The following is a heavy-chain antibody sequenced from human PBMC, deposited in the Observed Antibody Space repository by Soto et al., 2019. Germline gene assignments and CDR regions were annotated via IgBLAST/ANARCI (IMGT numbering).Heavy chain of an antibody. J-gene: IGHJ4*02. Sequence: ASVKVSCKTSGYTFASFGISWVRQAPGQGLEWMGWITTDKGKTNYAQKFQGRVTMTTDTSTSTAYMELRSLRSDDTAVYYCARDSPPVDYWGQGTLVTVSS. V-gene: IGHV1-18*01. CDR3: ARDSPPVDY. CDR1: GYTFASFG. CDR2: ITTDKGKT.